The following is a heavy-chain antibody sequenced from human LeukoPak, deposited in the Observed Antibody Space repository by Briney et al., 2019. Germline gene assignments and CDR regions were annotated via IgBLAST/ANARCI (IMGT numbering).Heavy chain of an antibody. J-gene: IGHJ4*02. CDR2: IYTSGST. V-gene: IGHV4-61*02. CDR3: ARGRLSSGYYHQTPFDY. Sequence: PSQTLSLTCTVSGGSISSGSYYWSWIRQPAGKGLEWIGRIYTSGSTNYNPSLKSRVTISVDTSKNQFSLKLSSVTAADTAVYYCARGRLSSGYYHQTPFDYWGQGTLVTVSS. CDR1: GGSISSGSYY. D-gene: IGHD3-22*01.